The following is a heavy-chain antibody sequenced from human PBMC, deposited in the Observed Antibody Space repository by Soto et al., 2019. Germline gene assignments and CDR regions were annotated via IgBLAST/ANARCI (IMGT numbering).Heavy chain of an antibody. CDR1: GYTFTGYY. V-gene: IGHV1-2*04. Sequence: QVQLVQSGAEVKKPGASVKVSCKASGYTFTGYYMHWVRQAPGQGLEWMGWINPNSGGTNYAQKFQGWVTMTGDTSISTAYMELSRLRSDDTAVYYCAREGQSIAAAGPGWFDPWGQGTLVTVSS. D-gene: IGHD6-13*01. J-gene: IGHJ5*02. CDR2: INPNSGGT. CDR3: AREGQSIAAAGPGWFDP.